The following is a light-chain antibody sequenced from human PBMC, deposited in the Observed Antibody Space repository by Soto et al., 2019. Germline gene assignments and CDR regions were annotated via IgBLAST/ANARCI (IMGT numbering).Light chain of an antibody. CDR2: GAS. CDR3: QQYGSSPT. J-gene: IGKJ1*01. V-gene: IGKV3-20*01. CDR1: QSVSSSY. Sequence: IGLTQSPGTLSLSPGERATLSCRASQSVSSSYLAWYQQKPGQAPRLLIYGASSRATGIPDRFSGSGSGTDFTLSISRLEPEDFAVYYCQQYGSSPTFGQGTKVEIK.